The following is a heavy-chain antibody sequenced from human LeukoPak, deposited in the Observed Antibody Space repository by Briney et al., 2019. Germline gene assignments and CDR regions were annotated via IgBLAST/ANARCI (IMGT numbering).Heavy chain of an antibody. V-gene: IGHV6-1*01. CDR3: ARARWVAGIVSFVH. D-gene: IGHD6-19*01. Sequence: SQTLSLSCAISGDTVSIDSAGCNCIRQSPSRGLEWLGRTYFRSKWYNDYAASVESRLTFNAETSKSQFSLQLDSVTPEDTAMYYCARARWVAGIVSFVHWGEGTLVTVSS. CDR2: TYFRSKWYN. CDR1: GDTVSIDSAG. J-gene: IGHJ4*02.